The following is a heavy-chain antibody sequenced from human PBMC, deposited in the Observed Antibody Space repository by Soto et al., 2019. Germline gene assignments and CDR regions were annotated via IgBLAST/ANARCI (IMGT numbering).Heavy chain of an antibody. CDR1: GYTFTGYY. CDR2: INPNSGGT. V-gene: IGHV1-2*02. CDR3: ARDLSSYSSSWYNYGMDV. J-gene: IGHJ6*02. D-gene: IGHD6-13*01. Sequence: ASVKVSCKASGYTFTGYYMHWVRQAPGQGLEWMGWINPNSGGTNYAQKFQGRVTMTRDTSISTAYMGLSRLRSDDTAVYYCARDLSSYSSSWYNYGMDVWGQGTTVTVSS.